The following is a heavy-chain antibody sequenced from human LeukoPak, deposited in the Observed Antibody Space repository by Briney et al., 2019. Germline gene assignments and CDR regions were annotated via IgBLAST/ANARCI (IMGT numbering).Heavy chain of an antibody. CDR2: ISGSGNGGSI. CDR1: GFTFNKAW. CDR3: VKDFGRVRGTPDS. V-gene: IGHV3-64D*06. D-gene: IGHD2/OR15-2a*01. J-gene: IGHJ4*02. Sequence: GGSLRLSCAASGFTFNKAWMNWVRQAPGKGPEYVSTISGSGNGGSIYYADSVKGRFTISRDDSKSIVYLQMNGLGSEDTAVYYCVKDFGRVRGTPDSWGQGTLVTVSS.